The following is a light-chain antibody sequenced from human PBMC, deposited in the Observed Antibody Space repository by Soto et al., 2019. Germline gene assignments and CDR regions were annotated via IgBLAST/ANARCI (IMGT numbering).Light chain of an antibody. CDR1: QSVSSN. Sequence: EIEMTQSPATLSLSPGERATLYCWASQSVSSNLAWYQQKPGQAPRLLIYGASTRVTGVPARFSGGGSGTEFILIISSLQSEDFAVYYCQHYNNWPPWTFGQGTKVEIK. V-gene: IGKV3-15*01. J-gene: IGKJ1*01. CDR3: QHYNNWPPWT. CDR2: GAS.